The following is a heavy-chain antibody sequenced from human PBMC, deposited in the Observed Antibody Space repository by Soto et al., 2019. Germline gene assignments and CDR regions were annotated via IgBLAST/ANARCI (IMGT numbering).Heavy chain of an antibody. CDR2: IIPIFGTA. CDR3: ATLGYCSSTSRCQSSWYGDY. CDR1: GGTFSSYA. V-gene: IGHV1-69*13. J-gene: IGHJ4*02. Sequence: GASVKVSCKASGGTFSSYAISWVRQAPGQGLEWMGGIIPIFGTANYAQKFQGRVTITADESTSTAYMELSSLRSEDTAVYYCATLGYCSSTSRCQSSWYGDYWGQGTLVTVSS. D-gene: IGHD2-2*01.